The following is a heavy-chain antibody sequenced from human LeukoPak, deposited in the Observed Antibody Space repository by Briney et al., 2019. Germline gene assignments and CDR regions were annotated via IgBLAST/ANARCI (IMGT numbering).Heavy chain of an antibody. CDR1: GQIFSDYG. D-gene: IGHD1-1*01. CDR3: ARWGGTRQYYFDY. V-gene: IGHV3-33*01. J-gene: IGHJ4*02. Sequence: GSSLRLSCAVSGQIFSDYGFLWVRQAPGKGVEWVAVTRFDGSIKQYADSVKGRFTISRDDSKNTLYLQMHFLKSEDTAVYYCARWGGTRQYYFDYWGQGTLVTVSS. CDR2: TRFDGSIK.